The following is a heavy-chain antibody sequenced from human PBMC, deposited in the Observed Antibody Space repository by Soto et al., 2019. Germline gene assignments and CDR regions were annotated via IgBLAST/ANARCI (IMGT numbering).Heavy chain of an antibody. J-gene: IGHJ4*02. CDR1: GFTFSSYA. Sequence: GGSLRLSCAASGFTFSSYAMSWVRQAPGKGLEWVSAISGSGGSTYYTDSVKGRFTISRDNSKNTLYLQMNSLRAEDTAVYYCAKSKRYSLLDFYYFDYWGQGTLVTVSS. CDR3: AKSKRYSLLDFYYFDY. CDR2: ISGSGGST. V-gene: IGHV3-23*01. D-gene: IGHD6-13*01.